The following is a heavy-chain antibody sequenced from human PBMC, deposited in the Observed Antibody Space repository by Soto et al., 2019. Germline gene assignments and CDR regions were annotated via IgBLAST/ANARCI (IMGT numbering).Heavy chain of an antibody. J-gene: IGHJ6*02. CDR1: VFTFTNYA. V-gene: IGHV3-23*01. CDR3: AKLSLGASTITDYYYYGMDV. CDR2: LSGPGET. Sequence: PGWSLRLACASSVFTFTNYAMSWVRQAPGKGLEFISGLSGPGETYYAASVKGRFTISRDNSKNTLYLQMSSLRAEDTAVYYCAKLSLGASTITDYYYYGMDVWGQGTTVTVSS. D-gene: IGHD1-26*01.